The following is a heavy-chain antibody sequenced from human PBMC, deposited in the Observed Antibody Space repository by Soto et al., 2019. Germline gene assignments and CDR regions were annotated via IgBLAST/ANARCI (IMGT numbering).Heavy chain of an antibody. CDR2: ISAYNGNT. CDR1: GYTFTSYG. J-gene: IGHJ4*02. CDR3: ARVRAPYYDFWSGPDY. D-gene: IGHD3-3*01. V-gene: IGHV1-18*01. Sequence: GASVKVSCKASGYTFTSYGISWVRQAPGQGLEWMGWISAYNGNTNYAQKLQGRVTMTTDTSTSTAYMELRSLRSDDTAVYYCARVRAPYYDFWSGPDYWGQGTLVTVSS.